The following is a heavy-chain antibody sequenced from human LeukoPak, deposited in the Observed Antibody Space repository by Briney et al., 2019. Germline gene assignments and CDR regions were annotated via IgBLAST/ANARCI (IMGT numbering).Heavy chain of an antibody. Sequence: GGSLRLSCAASGFTFSSHGMSWVRQAPGKGLEWVSAISISGDSTFYADSVKGRFTISRDNSKNTLYLQMNSLRAENTAVYYCAKDKHYHYFDYRGQGTLVTVSS. CDR1: GFTFSSHG. CDR2: ISISGDST. D-gene: IGHD3-3*02. CDR3: AKDKHYHYFDY. V-gene: IGHV3-23*01. J-gene: IGHJ4*02.